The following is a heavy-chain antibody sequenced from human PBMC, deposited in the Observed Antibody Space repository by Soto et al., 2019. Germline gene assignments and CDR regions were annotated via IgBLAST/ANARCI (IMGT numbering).Heavy chain of an antibody. CDR3: ARAPNGMDV. V-gene: IGHV3-30-3*01. J-gene: IGHJ6*02. Sequence: QVQLVESGGGVVQPGRSLRVSCAASGFTFSSYAMHWVRQAPGKGLEWVAAISYDGSKKYYADSVKGRFTISRDQSKNTLALQMNSLRVEETAVYYCARAPNGMDVWGQWTTVTVSS. CDR2: ISYDGSKK. CDR1: GFTFSSYA.